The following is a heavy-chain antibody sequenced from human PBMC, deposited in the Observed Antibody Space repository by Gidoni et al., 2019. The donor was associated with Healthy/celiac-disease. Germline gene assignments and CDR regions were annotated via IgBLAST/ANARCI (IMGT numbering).Heavy chain of an antibody. CDR3: ARDLDCFYPVPYYYGIDY. Sequence: EVEPVASRKGLVQPGGHLRLSCAASGFTLRSYWMHWVRQARGKGLVWVSRINSDGSSTSYADSVQGRFTISRDNAKNTLYLQMNSLRAQDTAVYYCARDLDCFYPVPYYYGIDYWGKGTPVTVSS. V-gene: IGHV3-74*01. CDR1: GFTLRSYW. D-gene: IGHD2-21*02. J-gene: IGHJ6*04. CDR2: INSDGSST.